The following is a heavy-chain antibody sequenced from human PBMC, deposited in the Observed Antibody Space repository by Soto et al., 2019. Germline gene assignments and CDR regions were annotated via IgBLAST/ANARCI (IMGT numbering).Heavy chain of an antibody. CDR2: IVPMFGTA. CDR1: GGTFDDLI. CDR3: ARNRPTSTFISEYSLVNTWDLAKVATAPFD. Sequence: QVQLVQSGAEVKEPGSSVKVSCKASGGTFDDLIMNWVRQTPGQGLEWMGGIVPMFGTATYAEKFRGRVTIAATGSTSKAYVESPGLRPEGTAVDYWARNRPTSTFISEYSLVNTWDLAKVATAPFD. V-gene: IGHV1-69*01. J-gene: IGHJ5*01. D-gene: IGHD1-26*01.